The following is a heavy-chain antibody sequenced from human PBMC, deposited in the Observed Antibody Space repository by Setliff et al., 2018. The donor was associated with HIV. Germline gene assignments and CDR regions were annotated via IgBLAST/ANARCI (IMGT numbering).Heavy chain of an antibody. Sequence: SETLSLTCTVSGGSVSNYYWTWIRQSAGKGLEWIGHINTSGSTKYNPSLKSRLTMSVDSSGNQFSLTLTSVTAADTAVYFCARGGPLLPPRNWGQGALVTVSS. CDR1: GGSVSNYY. V-gene: IGHV4-4*07. D-gene: IGHD1-26*01. CDR3: ARGGPLLPPRN. J-gene: IGHJ4*02. CDR2: INTSGST.